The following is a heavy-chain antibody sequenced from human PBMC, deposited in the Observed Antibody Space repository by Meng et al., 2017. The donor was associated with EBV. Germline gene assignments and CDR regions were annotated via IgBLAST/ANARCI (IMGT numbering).Heavy chain of an antibody. Sequence: QVQVVRSGAEVKKPGSSVTVPCKTSGGTFTSDAISWVRQAPGQGLEWMGGLIPMSGAPNYAQKFQGRITITADESTSTHYMDLSSLRSEDTAVYYCASESGRGYTPDYWGQGTLVTVSS. CDR2: LIPMSGAP. D-gene: IGHD3-10*01. J-gene: IGHJ4*02. V-gene: IGHV1-69*01. CDR1: GGTFTSDA. CDR3: ASESGRGYTPDY.